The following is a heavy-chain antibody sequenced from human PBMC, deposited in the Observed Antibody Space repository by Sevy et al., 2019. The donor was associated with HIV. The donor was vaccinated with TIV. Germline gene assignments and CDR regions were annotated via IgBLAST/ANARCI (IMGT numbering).Heavy chain of an antibody. D-gene: IGHD3-10*01. CDR1: GFTFSSYW. J-gene: IGHJ3*02. V-gene: IGHV3-7*01. Sequence: GGSLRLSCAASGFTFSSYWMSWVRQAPGKGLEWVANIKHDGSEKYYVDSVKGRFTISRDNAKNSLYLQMNSLRAEDTAVYYSARDGPLWFGELDAFDIWGQGTMVTVSS. CDR3: ARDGPLWFGELDAFDI. CDR2: IKHDGSEK.